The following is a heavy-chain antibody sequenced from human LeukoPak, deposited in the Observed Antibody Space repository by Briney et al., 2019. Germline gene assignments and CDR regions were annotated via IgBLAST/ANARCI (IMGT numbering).Heavy chain of an antibody. CDR1: GFTFRNYE. J-gene: IGHJ6*04. V-gene: IGHV3-48*03. CDR3: AELGITMIGGV. D-gene: IGHD3-10*02. CDR2: ITSGSTI. Sequence: PGGSLRLSCAASGFTFRNYEMNWVRQAPGKGLEWVSYITSGSTIYYADSVKGRFTISRDNAKNSLYLQMNSLRAEDTAVYYCAELGITMIGGVWGKGTTVTISS.